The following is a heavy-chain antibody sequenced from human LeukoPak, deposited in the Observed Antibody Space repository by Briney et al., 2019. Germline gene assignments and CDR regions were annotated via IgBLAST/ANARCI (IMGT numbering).Heavy chain of an antibody. D-gene: IGHD6-19*01. V-gene: IGHV3-23*01. J-gene: IGHJ4*02. CDR1: GFTFNTYA. CDR3: AKTTVGYSSGRYPGWPADC. CDR2: ICGSGGCT. Sequence: GGSLRLSCAASGFTFNTYAIYWVRQAPGKGLERVSGICGSGGCTYYADSVKGRFTISRDNSKNTVYLQMNSLTADGTAIYYCAKTTVGYSSGRYPGWPADCWGQGTLVTVSS.